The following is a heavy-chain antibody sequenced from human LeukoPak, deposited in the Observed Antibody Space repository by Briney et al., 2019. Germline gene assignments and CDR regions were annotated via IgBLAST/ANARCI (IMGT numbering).Heavy chain of an antibody. CDR1: GFTFSTYT. V-gene: IGHV3-23*01. D-gene: IGHD3-22*01. Sequence: GGSLRLSCAASGFTFSTYTMYWVRHPPGKRLEWVSIIGNNGGGIHYADSVRGRFTISRDNSKNALYLQMNSLRVEDTAVYYCAKDLGDSGGYNPFDFWGQGTLVTVSS. J-gene: IGHJ4*02. CDR3: AKDLGDSGGYNPFDF. CDR2: IGNNGGGI.